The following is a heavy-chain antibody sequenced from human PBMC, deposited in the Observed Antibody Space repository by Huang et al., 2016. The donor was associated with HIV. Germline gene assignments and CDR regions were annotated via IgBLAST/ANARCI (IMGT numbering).Heavy chain of an antibody. CDR3: ARGSLEYSVSSSLDY. Sequence: QVQLLQSGAAVKKPGSSVKVSCKASGGPFRSYSLPWVRQAPGQGREWVASRMPVFESPNDAQKLQGRVRVTADEATSTVYMELRDLRPDDTAVYFCARGSLEYSVSSSLDYWGQGTHVTVSS. CDR2: RMPVFESP. CDR1: GGPFRSYS. J-gene: IGHJ4*02. D-gene: IGHD4-4*01. V-gene: IGHV1-69*13.